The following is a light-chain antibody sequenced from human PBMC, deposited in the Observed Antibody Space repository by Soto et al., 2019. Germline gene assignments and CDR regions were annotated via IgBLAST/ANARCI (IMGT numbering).Light chain of an antibody. CDR1: QSVSSY. V-gene: IGKV3-11*01. J-gene: IGKJ5*01. CDR2: DAS. Sequence: DIVLTQTPGTLSLSPGERATLSCRASQSVSSYLAWYQQKPGQAPRLLIYDASNRATGIPARFSGSGSGTDFTLTISSLEPEDFAVYYCQQRGNGPPITFGQGTRLEIK. CDR3: QQRGNGPPIT.